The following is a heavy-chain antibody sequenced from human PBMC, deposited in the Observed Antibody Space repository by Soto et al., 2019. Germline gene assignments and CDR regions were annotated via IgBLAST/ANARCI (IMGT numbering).Heavy chain of an antibody. CDR2: MNPSGGST. CDR3: AREPAAAAGPLDAFDI. J-gene: IGHJ3*02. Sequence: ASVKVSCKASGYTFTSYDINWVRQATGQGLEWMGWMNPSGGSTSYAQKFQGRVTMTRDTSTSTVYMELSSLRSEDTAVYYCAREPAAAAGPLDAFDIWGQGTMVTVSS. CDR1: GYTFTSYD. D-gene: IGHD6-13*01. V-gene: IGHV1-8*01.